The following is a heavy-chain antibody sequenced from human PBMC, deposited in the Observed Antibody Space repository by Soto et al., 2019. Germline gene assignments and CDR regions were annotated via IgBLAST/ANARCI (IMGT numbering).Heavy chain of an antibody. D-gene: IGHD4-17*01. CDR1: GYTFTSYG. Sequence: ASVKVSCKASGYTFTSYGISWVRQAPGQGLEWMGWISAYNGNTNYAQKLQGRVTMTTDTSTSTAYMELRSLRSDDTAVYYCARVVNRFYGGNSADNWFDPWGQGTQVTVS. J-gene: IGHJ5*02. CDR2: ISAYNGNT. V-gene: IGHV1-18*01. CDR3: ARVVNRFYGGNSADNWFDP.